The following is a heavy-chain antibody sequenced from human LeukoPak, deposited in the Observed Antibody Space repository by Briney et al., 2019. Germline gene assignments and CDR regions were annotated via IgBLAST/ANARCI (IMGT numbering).Heavy chain of an antibody. V-gene: IGHV3-23*01. CDR2: ISASGRST. Sequence: GSLRLSCAASGFTFSSYAMHWVRQAPGKGLEWVSSISASGRSTYYADSVKGRFTISRDNSKNTLYLQVNSLRAEDTAVYHCAKKSPIFGVVIPLFDYWGQGTLVSVSS. CDR1: GFTFSSYA. CDR3: AKKSPIFGVVIPLFDY. J-gene: IGHJ4*02. D-gene: IGHD3-3*01.